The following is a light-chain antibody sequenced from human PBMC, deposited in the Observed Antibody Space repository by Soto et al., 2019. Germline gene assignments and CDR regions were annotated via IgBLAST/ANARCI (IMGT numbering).Light chain of an antibody. V-gene: IGLV2-14*03. J-gene: IGLJ2*01. Sequence: QSALTQVASVSGSPGQSITISCTGTSSDVGGYDYVSWYQQHPGKAPKLMNYNVNYRPSGVSDRFSGSKSGDTASLTISGLQAEDEANYYCSSYTNTNNVVFGGGTKLTVL. CDR3: SSYTNTNNVV. CDR1: SSDVGGYDY. CDR2: NVN.